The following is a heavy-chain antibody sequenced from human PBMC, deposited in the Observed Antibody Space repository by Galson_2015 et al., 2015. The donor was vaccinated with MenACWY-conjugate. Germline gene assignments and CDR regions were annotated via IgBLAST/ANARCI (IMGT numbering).Heavy chain of an antibody. CDR2: IKTDGTYA. D-gene: IGHD1-14*01. J-gene: IGHJ4*02. Sequence: SLRLSCAASGFTFSDYWMHWVRHAPGKGLVWVARIKTDGTYANYADSVQGRSIISRDNAKNTLDLQISSLGAEDTAVYFCIRDNHRWSFAYWGQGTLVTVSS. CDR3: IRDNHRWSFAY. CDR1: GFTFSDYW. V-gene: IGHV3-74*01.